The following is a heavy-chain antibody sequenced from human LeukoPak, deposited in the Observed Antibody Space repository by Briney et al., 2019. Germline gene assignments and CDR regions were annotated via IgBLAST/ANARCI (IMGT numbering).Heavy chain of an antibody. J-gene: IGHJ3*02. Sequence: PGGSLRLSCAASGFTFDDYGMSWVRQAPGKGLEWVSAISGSGGSTYYADSVKGRFTISRDNSKNTLYLQMNSLRAEDTAVYYCARDLGYFDIWGQGTMVTVSS. CDR3: ARDLGYFDI. CDR1: GFTFDDYG. CDR2: ISGSGGST. V-gene: IGHV3-23*01. D-gene: IGHD3-22*01.